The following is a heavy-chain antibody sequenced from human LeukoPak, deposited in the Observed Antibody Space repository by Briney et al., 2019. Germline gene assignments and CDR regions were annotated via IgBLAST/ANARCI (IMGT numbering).Heavy chain of an antibody. V-gene: IGHV4-30-4*08. CDR1: GGSLSSGDYY. D-gene: IGHD3-3*01. J-gene: IGHJ4*02. CDR3: ARGGTHITIFGVVINDFDS. CDR2: IYYSGST. Sequence: PSQTLSLTCTVSGGSLSSGDYYWSWIRQPPGKGLEWIGYIYYSGSTYYKPSLKSRVTISVDTSKNQFSLKLSSVTAADTAVYYCARGGTHITIFGVVINDFDSWGQGTLVTVSS.